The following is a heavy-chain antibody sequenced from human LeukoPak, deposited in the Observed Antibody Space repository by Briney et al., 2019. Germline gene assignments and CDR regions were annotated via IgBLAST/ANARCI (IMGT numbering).Heavy chain of an antibody. CDR1: GFTFSSYW. CDR2: IGTAGDT. CDR3: AGAGSETQWRAFDF. Sequence: GGSLRLSCAASGFTFSSYWMHWVRQAPGKGLVWVSGIGTAGDTYYAGSVKGRFTISRENAKNSLYLQMNSLTAGDTAVYYCAGAGSETQWRAFDFWGQGALVTVFS. D-gene: IGHD6-19*01. V-gene: IGHV3-13*01. J-gene: IGHJ4*02.